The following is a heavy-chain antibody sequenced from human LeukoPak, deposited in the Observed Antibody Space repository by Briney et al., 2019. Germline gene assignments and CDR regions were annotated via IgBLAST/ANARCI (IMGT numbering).Heavy chain of an antibody. V-gene: IGHV4-39*01. J-gene: IGHJ4*02. D-gene: IGHD3-3*01. CDR1: GGSISSSSYY. CDR2: IYYSGST. Sequence: PSETLSLTCTVSGGSISSSSYYWGWXXQXPXKGLXWIGSIYYSGSTYYNPSLKSRVTISVDTSKNQFSLKLSSVTAADTAVYYCARLKDYDFWSGYWQYYFDYWGQGTLVTVSS. CDR3: ARLKDYDFWSGYWQYYFDY.